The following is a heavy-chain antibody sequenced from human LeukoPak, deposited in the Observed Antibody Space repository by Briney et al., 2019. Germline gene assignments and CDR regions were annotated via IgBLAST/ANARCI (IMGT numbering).Heavy chain of an antibody. Sequence: PGGSLRLSCGASGFTFGNYGMSWVRQAPGKGLEWVSTITGPGDSTYYADSVKGRFTISRDNSKNTLYLQMNSLRAEDTAVYYCAKAYNGRGFTPWVAFDIWGQGTMVTVSS. CDR2: ITGPGDST. D-gene: IGHD1-26*01. CDR1: GFTFGNYG. CDR3: AKAYNGRGFTPWVAFDI. J-gene: IGHJ3*02. V-gene: IGHV3-23*01.